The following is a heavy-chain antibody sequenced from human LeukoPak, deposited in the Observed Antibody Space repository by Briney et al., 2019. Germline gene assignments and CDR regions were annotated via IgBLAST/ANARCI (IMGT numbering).Heavy chain of an antibody. CDR2: ISSSGSTI. CDR1: GFTFSDYY. D-gene: IGHD6-13*01. Sequence: PGGSLRLSCAASGFTFSDYYMSWIRQAPGKGLEWVSYISSSGSTIYYADSVKGRFTISKDNAKNSLYLQMNSLRAEDTAVYYCARSPPYSSSWYLDYWGQGTLVTVSS. J-gene: IGHJ4*02. CDR3: ARSPPYSSSWYLDY. V-gene: IGHV3-11*04.